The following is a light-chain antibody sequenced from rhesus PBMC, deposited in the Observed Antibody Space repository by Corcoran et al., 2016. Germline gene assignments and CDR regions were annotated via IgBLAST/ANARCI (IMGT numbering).Light chain of an antibody. CDR2: EAS. CDR1: QGITND. CDR3: QHYYSTPYS. V-gene: IGKV1-25*01. J-gene: IGKJ2*01. Sequence: DIQMTQSPSSLSASVGDRVTITCRASQGITNDLAWYQQKPGETPKVLIYEASSLQSGIPPRFSGSGSGTDFTLPIRSLQPEDFATYYCQHYYSTPYSFGQGTKVEIK.